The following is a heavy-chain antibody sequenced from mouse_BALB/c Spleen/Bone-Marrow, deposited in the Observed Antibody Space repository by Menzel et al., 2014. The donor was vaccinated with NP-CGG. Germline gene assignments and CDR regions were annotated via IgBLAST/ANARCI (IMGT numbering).Heavy chain of an antibody. V-gene: IGHV4-1*02. CDR3: ARLGYYGGFAY. CDR2: INPDSSTI. Sequence: EVKLVESGGGLVQPGGSLKLSCAASGFDFSRYWMSWVRQAPGKGLEWIEEINPDSSTINYTPSLKDKFIISRDNAKNTLYLQMSKVRSEDTALYYCARLGYYGGFAYWGQGTLVTVSA. J-gene: IGHJ3*01. D-gene: IGHD2-3*01. CDR1: GFDFSRYW.